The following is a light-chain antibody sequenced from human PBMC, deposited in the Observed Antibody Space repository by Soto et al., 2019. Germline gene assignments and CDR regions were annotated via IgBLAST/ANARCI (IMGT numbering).Light chain of an antibody. CDR1: EDVAKF. CDR2: AAS. J-gene: IGKJ1*01. V-gene: IGKV1-5*01. CDR3: QQYKTWCT. Sequence: EIQMTQSPSTLSASVGDTVSVTCRASEDVAKFLAWHQQKPGRAPEILISAASDLKSGVPSRFRGSGSWTDFTLTISGLQTDYSATDYGQQYKTWCTFGQGTKVEIK.